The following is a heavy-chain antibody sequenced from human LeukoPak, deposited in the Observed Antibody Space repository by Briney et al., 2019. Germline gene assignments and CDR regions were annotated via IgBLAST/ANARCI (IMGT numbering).Heavy chain of an antibody. V-gene: IGHV3-53*01. CDR1: GFTFRSYS. CDR3: ARADGTGGPYDY. J-gene: IGHJ4*02. Sequence: GGSLRLSCAASGFTFRSYSMNWVRQAPGKELEWVSVIYSGGNTHYADSVKGRFTISRDNSKNTLFLQMNSLRAEDTAVYYCARADGTGGPYDYWGQGTLVTVSS. D-gene: IGHD3/OR15-3a*01. CDR2: IYSGGNT.